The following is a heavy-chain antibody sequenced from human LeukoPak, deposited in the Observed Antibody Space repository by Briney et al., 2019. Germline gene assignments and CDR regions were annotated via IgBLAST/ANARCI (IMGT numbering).Heavy chain of an antibody. CDR3: ARRIAAAGTGASDI. CDR1: GYPFISYG. J-gene: IGHJ3*02. V-gene: IGHV1-18*01. D-gene: IGHD6-13*01. CDR2: ISGYNGNT. Sequence: GASVKVSCKASGYPFISYGINWVRQAPGQGLEWMGWISGYNGNTDYAQKFQGRVTMTTDTSTSTAYMELRSLRSDDTAVYYCARRIAAAGTGASDIWGQGTMVTVSS.